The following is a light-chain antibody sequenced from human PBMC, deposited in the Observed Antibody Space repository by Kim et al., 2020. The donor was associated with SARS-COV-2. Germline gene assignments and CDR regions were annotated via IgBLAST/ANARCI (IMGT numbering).Light chain of an antibody. Sequence: SYELTQPPSVSVSPGQTASITCSGDKLVDKYVGWYQQKPGQSPVLIIYQDAKRPSGIPERFSGSNSGNTATLTISGTQAMDEADYYCQAWDSGIAGVFGGGTQLTVL. CDR3: QAWDSGIAGV. CDR1: KLVDKY. V-gene: IGLV3-1*01. J-gene: IGLJ2*01. CDR2: QDA.